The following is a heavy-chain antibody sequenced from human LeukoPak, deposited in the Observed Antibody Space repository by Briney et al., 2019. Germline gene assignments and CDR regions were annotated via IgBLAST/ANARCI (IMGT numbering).Heavy chain of an antibody. CDR3: ARLKVRGVIIPIDY. V-gene: IGHV4-4*07. D-gene: IGHD3-10*01. CDR2: IYTSGST. CDR1: GGSISSYY. Sequence: SETLSLTCTVSGGSISSYYWSWIRQPAGKGLEWIGRIYTSGSTNYNPSLKSRVTIPVDTSKNQCSLRLSSVTTADTAVYYCARLKVRGVIIPIDYWGQGTLVTVSS. J-gene: IGHJ4*02.